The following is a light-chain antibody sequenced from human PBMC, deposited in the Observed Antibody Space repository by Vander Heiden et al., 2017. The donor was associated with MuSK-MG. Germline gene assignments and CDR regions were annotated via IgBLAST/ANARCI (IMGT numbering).Light chain of an antibody. CDR2: AAS. J-gene: IGKJ3*01. Sequence: DIQMTQSPSSLSASVGDRVTITCRASQSISSYLNWYQQKPGKAPKLLIYAASSLQSGVPSRFRPSASGTDFTLTISMLQPEDFTTYYCQQGYRTPILTFGPGTRVDMK. CDR1: QSISSY. CDR3: QQGYRTPILT. V-gene: IGKV1-39*01.